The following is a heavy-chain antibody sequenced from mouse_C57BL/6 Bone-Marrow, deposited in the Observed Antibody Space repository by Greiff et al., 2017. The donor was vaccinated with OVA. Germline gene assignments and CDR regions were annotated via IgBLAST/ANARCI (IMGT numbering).Heavy chain of an antibody. D-gene: IGHD2-5*01. V-gene: IGHV1-54*01. CDR3: ASLYYSNPGYAMDY. J-gene: IGHJ4*01. CDR2: INPGSGGT. Sequence: QVHVKQSGAELVRPGTSVKVSCKASGYAFTNYLIEWVKQRPGQGLEWIGVINPGSGGTNDNEKFNGKATLTADKSSSTAYMQISSLTSEDSAVYFCASLYYSNPGYAMDYWGQGTSVTVSS. CDR1: GYAFTNYL.